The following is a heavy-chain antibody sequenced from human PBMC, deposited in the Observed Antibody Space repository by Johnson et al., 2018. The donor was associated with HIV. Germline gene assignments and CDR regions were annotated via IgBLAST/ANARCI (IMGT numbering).Heavy chain of an antibody. J-gene: IGHJ3*01. CDR3: AKANEYSSSWYSDAFDF. CDR2: ISLNSGSL. V-gene: IGHV3-9*01. D-gene: IGHD6-13*01. CDR1: GFTFSSYA. Sequence: VQLVESGGGVVQPGRSLRLSCAASGFTFSSYAMHWVRQAPGKGLEWVSGISLNSGSLAYGDSVKGRFTISRDNAKNSLYLQMNSLRAEDTALYYCAKANEYSSSWYSDAFDFWGQGTMVTVSS.